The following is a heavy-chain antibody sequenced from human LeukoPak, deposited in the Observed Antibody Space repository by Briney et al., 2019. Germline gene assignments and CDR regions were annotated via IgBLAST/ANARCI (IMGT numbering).Heavy chain of an antibody. CDR2: ISGSGGST. V-gene: IGHV3-23*01. CDR1: GFTFRSHS. D-gene: IGHD2-2*01. CDR3: AKDPDCSSTSCYYGMDV. Sequence: PGGSLRLSCAASGFTFRSHSMNWVRQAPGKGLEWVSAISGSGGSTYYADSVKGRFTISRDNSKNTLYLQMNSLRAEDTAVYYCAKDPDCSSTSCYYGMDVWGQGTTVTVSS. J-gene: IGHJ6*02.